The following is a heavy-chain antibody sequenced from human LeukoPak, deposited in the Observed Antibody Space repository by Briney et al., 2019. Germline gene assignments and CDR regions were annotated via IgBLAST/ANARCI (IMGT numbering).Heavy chain of an antibody. D-gene: IGHD3-10*01. CDR3: ARALYYGSGSYYFDY. CDR2: ISAYNGNT. V-gene: IGHV1-18*04. Sequence: GASVKVSCKASGYTFTDYYMHWVRQAPGQGLEWMGWISAYNGNTNYAQKLQGRVTMTTDTSTSTAYMELRSLRSDDTAVYYCARALYYGSGSYYFDYWGQGTLVTVSS. CDR1: GYTFTDYY. J-gene: IGHJ4*02.